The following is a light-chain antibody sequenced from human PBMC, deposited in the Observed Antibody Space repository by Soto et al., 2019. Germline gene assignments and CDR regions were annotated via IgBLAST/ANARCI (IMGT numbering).Light chain of an antibody. V-gene: IGLV1-51*01. Sequence: QSVLTQPPSVSAASGQKVTISCSGSSSNIGYYYVSWYQHLPGATPKLLIYGNDKRPSGIPDRFSGSKSGTSATLGITGLQTGDEADYYCETWDSSLSGVVFGGGTKVTVL. CDR3: ETWDSSLSGVV. CDR2: GND. CDR1: SSNIGYYY. J-gene: IGLJ2*01.